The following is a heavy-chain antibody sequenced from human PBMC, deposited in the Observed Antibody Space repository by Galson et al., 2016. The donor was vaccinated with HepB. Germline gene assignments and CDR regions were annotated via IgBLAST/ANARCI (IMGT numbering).Heavy chain of an antibody. CDR3: ARISSRRDGYNDY. Sequence: SLRLSCAASGFTFSTSNMNWVRQAPGKGLEWVSSISSSGSYIYYADSVKGRFVISRDNAKNSLFLQMNSLRAEDTAVYYCARISSRRDGYNDYWGQGTLVTVSS. D-gene: IGHD5-24*01. CDR2: ISSSGSYI. V-gene: IGHV3-21*01. CDR1: GFTFSTSN. J-gene: IGHJ4*02.